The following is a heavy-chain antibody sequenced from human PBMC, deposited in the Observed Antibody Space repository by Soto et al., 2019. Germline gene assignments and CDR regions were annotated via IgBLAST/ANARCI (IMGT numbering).Heavy chain of an antibody. CDR3: AKDNGYSSGWFDY. J-gene: IGHJ4*02. V-gene: IGHV3-30*18. D-gene: IGHD6-19*01. CDR1: GFTFSSYG. CDR2: ISYDGSNK. Sequence: GGSLRLSCAASGFTFSSYGMHWVRQAPGKGLEWVAVISYDGSNKYYADSVKGRFTISRDNSKNTLYLQMNSLRAEDTAVYYCAKDNGYSSGWFDYWGQGTLVTVSS.